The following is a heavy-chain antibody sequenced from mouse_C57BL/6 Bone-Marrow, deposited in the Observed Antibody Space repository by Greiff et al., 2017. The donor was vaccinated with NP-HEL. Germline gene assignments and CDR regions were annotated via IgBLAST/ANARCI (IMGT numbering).Heavy chain of an antibody. Sequence: QVQLQQSGAELVRPGASVKLSCKASGYTFTDYYINWVKQRPGQGLEWIARINPGSGNTYYNEKFKGKATLTAEKSSSTAYMQLSSLTSEDSAVYFCARKEDWENAMDYWGQGTSVTVSS. J-gene: IGHJ4*01. V-gene: IGHV1-76*01. D-gene: IGHD4-1*01. CDR3: ARKEDWENAMDY. CDR2: INPGSGNT. CDR1: GYTFTDYY.